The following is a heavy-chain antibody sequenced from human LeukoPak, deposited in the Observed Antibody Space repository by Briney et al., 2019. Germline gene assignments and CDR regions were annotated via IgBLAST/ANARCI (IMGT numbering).Heavy chain of an antibody. CDR3: TRERSTPGINWFDP. CDR2: INHSGGT. V-gene: IGHV4-34*01. D-gene: IGHD2-2*01. Sequence: SETLSLTCAVYGESFSAYSWNWIRQSPGKGLEWIGEINHSGGTNYNPSLKSRVTISVDTSKNQTSKRQFSLKLNSVTAADTAVYYCTRERSTPGINWFDPWGQGTLVTVSS. J-gene: IGHJ5*02. CDR1: GESFSAYS.